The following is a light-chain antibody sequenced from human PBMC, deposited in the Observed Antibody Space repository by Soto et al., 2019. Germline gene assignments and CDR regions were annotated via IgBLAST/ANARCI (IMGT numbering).Light chain of an antibody. J-gene: IGKJ2*01. Sequence: EIVLTQSTGTLSLSPGERATLSCRASQSVSSAYLAWYQQIPGQAPRLLIYGASSMATGIPDRFSGSGSGTDFTLTISGLEPEDFAVYYCQQSGSSFYTFGQGNKLEIK. CDR2: GAS. CDR3: QQSGSSFYT. CDR1: QSVSSAY. V-gene: IGKV3-20*01.